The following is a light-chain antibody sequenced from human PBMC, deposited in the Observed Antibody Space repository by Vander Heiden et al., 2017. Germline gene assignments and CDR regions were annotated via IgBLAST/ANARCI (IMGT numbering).Light chain of an antibody. J-gene: IGKJ2*01. V-gene: IGKV3-20*01. CDR3: QQYGSTAYT. CDR1: HSIIGTY. Sequence: EIVLTQSPGTLSLSPGERAALSCRASHSIIGTYLAWYQQKPGQAPRLLIYDSSSRATGIPDRFSGSVSGTDFTLTIIRLEPEDFAVYYCQQYGSTAYTFGQGTKLEIK. CDR2: DSS.